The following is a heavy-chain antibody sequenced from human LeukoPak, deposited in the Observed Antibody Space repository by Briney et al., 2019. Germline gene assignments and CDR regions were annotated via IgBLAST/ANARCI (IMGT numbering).Heavy chain of an antibody. Sequence: ASVKVSCKASGYTFTSYYMHWVRQAPGQGLEWMGIINPSGGTSYAQKLQGRITMTRHTSTSTVYMELSSLRSEDTAVYYCAREGVAGTGLDYWGQGTLVTVSS. CDR1: GYTFTSYY. D-gene: IGHD6-13*01. CDR2: INPSGGT. CDR3: AREGVAGTGLDY. V-gene: IGHV1-46*01. J-gene: IGHJ4*02.